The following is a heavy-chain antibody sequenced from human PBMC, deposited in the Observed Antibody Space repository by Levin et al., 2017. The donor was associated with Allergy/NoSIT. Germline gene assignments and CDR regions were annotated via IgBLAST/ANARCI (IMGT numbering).Heavy chain of an antibody. CDR3: ARAAPDSSGYQFDY. CDR1: GYTFTGYY. V-gene: IGHV1-2*06. J-gene: IGHJ4*02. D-gene: IGHD3-22*01. CDR2: INPNSGGT. Sequence: ASVEVSCKASGYTFTGYYMHWVRQAPGQGLEWMGRINPNSGGTNYAQKFQGRVTMTRDTSISTAYMELSRLRSDDTAVYYCARAAPDSSGYQFDYWGQGTLVTVSS.